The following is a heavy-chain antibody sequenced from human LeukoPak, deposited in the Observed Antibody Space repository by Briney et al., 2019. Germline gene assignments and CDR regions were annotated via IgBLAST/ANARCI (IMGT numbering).Heavy chain of an antibody. J-gene: IGHJ5*02. CDR2: IKQDGSEK. CDR3: ARDLRSYYDSSGYVT. CDR1: GFTFSSYW. Sequence: GGSLRLSCAASGFTFSSYWMSWVRQAPGKGLEWVANIKQDGSEKYYVDSVKGRFTISGDNAKNSLYLQMNSLRAEDTAVYYCARDLRSYYDSSGYVTWGQGTLVTVSS. D-gene: IGHD3-22*01. V-gene: IGHV3-7*01.